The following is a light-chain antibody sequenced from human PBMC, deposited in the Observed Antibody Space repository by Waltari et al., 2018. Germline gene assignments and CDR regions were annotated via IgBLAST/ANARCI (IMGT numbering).Light chain of an antibody. Sequence: EIVMTQSPATLSVSPGERAILSCRASQSNTSNLAWYQQKPGQAPSLLIYGASTRATDIPGRFSGSGSGTEFNLTISSLQSEDFAVYYCQQYHNWPPLTFGGGTKVEIK. CDR3: QQYHNWPPLT. CDR2: GAS. J-gene: IGKJ4*01. CDR1: QSNTSN. V-gene: IGKV3D-15*01.